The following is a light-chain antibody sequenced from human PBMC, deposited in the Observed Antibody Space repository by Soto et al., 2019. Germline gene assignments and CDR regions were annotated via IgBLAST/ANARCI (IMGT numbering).Light chain of an antibody. CDR3: HQYDNAPQT. V-gene: IGKV3-20*01. CDR2: AAS. Sequence: EIVLMQSPGTLSLYPGERATLSCRASQSMTRTYIAWYQKKPGQAPRLLIYAASIRAPGIPDKFSGTGSGTDYGLTIDRLEPEDSAVYYCHQYDNAPQTFGQGTKVDIK. J-gene: IGKJ2*01. CDR1: QSMTRTY.